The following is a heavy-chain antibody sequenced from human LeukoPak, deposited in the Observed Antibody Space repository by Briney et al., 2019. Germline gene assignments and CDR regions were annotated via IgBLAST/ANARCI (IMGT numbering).Heavy chain of an antibody. D-gene: IGHD3-16*01. CDR2: IYYSGST. CDR3: ARHKPGTYYYGMDV. J-gene: IGHJ6*02. Sequence: SETLSLTCTVSGGSISSYYWSWIRQPPGKGLEWIGYIYYSGSTNYNPSLKSRVTISVDTSKNQFFLKLSSVTAADTAVYYCARHKPGTYYYGMDVWGQGTTVTVSS. V-gene: IGHV4-59*08. CDR1: GGSISSYY.